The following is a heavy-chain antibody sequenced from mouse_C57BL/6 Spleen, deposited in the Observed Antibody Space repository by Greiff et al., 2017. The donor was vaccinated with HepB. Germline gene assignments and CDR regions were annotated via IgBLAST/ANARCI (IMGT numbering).Heavy chain of an antibody. CDR3: ARDGWAMDY. V-gene: IGHV1-26*01. CDR1: GYTFTDYY. Sequence: VQLQQSGPELVKPGASVKISCKASGYTFTDYYMNWVKQSHGKSLEWIGDINPNNGGTSYNQKFKGKATLTVDKSSSTAYMELRSLTSEDSAVYYCARDGWAMDYWGQGTSVTVSS. D-gene: IGHD1-1*01. J-gene: IGHJ4*01. CDR2: INPNNGGT.